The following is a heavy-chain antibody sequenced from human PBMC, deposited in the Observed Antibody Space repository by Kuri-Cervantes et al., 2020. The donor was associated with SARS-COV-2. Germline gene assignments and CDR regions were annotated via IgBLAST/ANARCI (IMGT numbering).Heavy chain of an antibody. D-gene: IGHD2-2*01. V-gene: IGHV4-30-2*01. CDR1: GGSISSGGYY. Sequence: LRLSCTVSGGSISSGGYYWSWIRQPPGKGLEWIGYIYHSGSTYYNPSLKSRVTISVDRSKNQLSLKLSSVTAADTAVYYCARDSPAYCSSTSCYFFDYWGQGTLVTVSS. CDR2: IYHSGST. CDR3: ARDSPAYCSSTSCYFFDY. J-gene: IGHJ4*02.